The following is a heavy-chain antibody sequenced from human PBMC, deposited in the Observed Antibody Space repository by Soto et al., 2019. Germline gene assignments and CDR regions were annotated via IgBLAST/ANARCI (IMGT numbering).Heavy chain of an antibody. CDR3: ARNRVRNWFDP. V-gene: IGHV4-59*01. J-gene: IGHJ5*02. D-gene: IGHD3-3*01. CDR1: GGSISSYY. Sequence: SETLSLTCTVSGGSISSYYWSWIRQPPGKGLEWIGYIYYSGSTNYNPSLKSRVTISVDTSKNQFSLKLSSVTAADTAVYYCARNRVRNWFDPWGQGTLVTVSS. CDR2: IYYSGST.